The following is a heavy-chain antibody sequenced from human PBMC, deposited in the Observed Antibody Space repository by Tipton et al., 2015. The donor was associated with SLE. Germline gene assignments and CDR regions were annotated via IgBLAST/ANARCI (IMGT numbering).Heavy chain of an antibody. CDR1: GDSISSFY. V-gene: IGHV4-59*01. Sequence: TLSLTCTVSGDSISSFYWSWIRQPPGKGLEWIGYIYYSGSTNYNPSLKSRVTISVDTSKNQFSLKLRSVTAADTAVYYCAREGRGSSGFHYWGQGTLVTVSS. J-gene: IGHJ4*02. CDR3: AREGRGSSGFHY. CDR2: IYYSGST. D-gene: IGHD6-6*01.